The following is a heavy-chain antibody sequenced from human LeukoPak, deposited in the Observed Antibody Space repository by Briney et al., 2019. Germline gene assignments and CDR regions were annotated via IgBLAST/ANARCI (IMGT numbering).Heavy chain of an antibody. CDR3: AGHVSGGSCFDY. V-gene: IGHV4-38-2*01. CDR2: IYHSGST. J-gene: IGHJ4*02. D-gene: IGHD2-15*01. CDR1: GYSISSGYY. Sequence: KPSETLSLTCAVSGYSISSGYYWGWIRQPPGKGLEWIGSIYHSGSTYYNPSLKSRVTISVDTSKNQFSLKLSSVTAADTAVYYCAGHVSGGSCFDYWGQGTLVTVSS.